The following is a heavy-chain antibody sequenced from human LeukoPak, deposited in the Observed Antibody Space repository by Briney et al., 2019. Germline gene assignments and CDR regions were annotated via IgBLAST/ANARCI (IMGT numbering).Heavy chain of an antibody. CDR3: ARDRAAFWHSSSSASAFDI. Sequence: GGSLRLSCAASGFTFDDYGMSWVRQAPGKGLEWVSGINWNGGSTGYADSVKGRFTISRDNAKNSLYLQMNSLRAEDTALYYCARDRAAFWHSSSSASAFDIWGQGTMVTVSS. CDR2: INWNGGST. V-gene: IGHV3-20*04. CDR1: GFTFDDYG. D-gene: IGHD6-6*01. J-gene: IGHJ3*02.